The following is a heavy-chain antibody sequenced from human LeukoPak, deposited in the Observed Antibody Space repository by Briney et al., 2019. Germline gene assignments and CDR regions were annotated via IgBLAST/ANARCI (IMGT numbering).Heavy chain of an antibody. J-gene: IGHJ5*02. CDR2: IIPIFGTA. CDR1: GGTFSSYA. V-gene: IGHV1-69*01. Sequence: ASVKVSCKASGGTFSSYAISWVRQAPGQGLEWMGGIIPIFGTANYAQKFQGRVTITADESTSTVYMELSSLRSEDTAVYYCARAPYSGYYFPPSTWGQGTLVTVSS. CDR3: ARAPYSGYYFPPST. D-gene: IGHD3-22*01.